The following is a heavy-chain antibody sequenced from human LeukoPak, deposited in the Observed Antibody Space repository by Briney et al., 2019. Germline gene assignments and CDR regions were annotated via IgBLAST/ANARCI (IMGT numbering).Heavy chain of an antibody. V-gene: IGHV1-69*13. CDR3: ARSIAAALGNLDY. Sequence: SVKVSCKASGGTFSSYAISWVRQAPGQGLEWMGGIIPIFGTANYAQKFQGRVTITADESTSTAYMELSSLRSEDTAVYYCARSIAAALGNLDYWGQGTLVTVSS. CDR2: IIPIFGTA. J-gene: IGHJ4*02. CDR1: GGTFSSYA. D-gene: IGHD6-13*01.